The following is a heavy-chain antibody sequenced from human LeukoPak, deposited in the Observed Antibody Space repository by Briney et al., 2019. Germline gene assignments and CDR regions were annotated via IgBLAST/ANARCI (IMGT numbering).Heavy chain of an antibody. CDR1: GFTFTSHS. CDR2: ISYDGDNT. D-gene: IGHD6-19*01. Sequence: PGGPLRLSCAASGFTFTSHSMHWVRQAPGTRLEWVAVISYDGDNTYYADSVKGRFTISRDNSKNTLYLEMNTLRLEDTALYYCARGSGGVAVASTDYWGQGILVTVSS. V-gene: IGHV3-30-3*01. CDR3: ARGSGGVAVASTDY. J-gene: IGHJ4*02.